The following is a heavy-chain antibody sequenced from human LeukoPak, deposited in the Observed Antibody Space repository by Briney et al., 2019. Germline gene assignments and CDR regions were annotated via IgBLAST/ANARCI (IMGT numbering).Heavy chain of an antibody. J-gene: IGHJ5*02. CDR1: GGSISSSSYY. CDR2: IYYSGST. Sequence: SETLSLTCTVSGGSISSSSYYWGWIRQPPGKGLEWIGSIYYSGSTYYNPSLKSRVTISVDTSKNQFSLKLSSVTAADTAVYYCARESNFDWLLWTIQGWFDPWGQGTLVTVSS. D-gene: IGHD3-9*01. V-gene: IGHV4-39*01. CDR3: ARESNFDWLLWTIQGWFDP.